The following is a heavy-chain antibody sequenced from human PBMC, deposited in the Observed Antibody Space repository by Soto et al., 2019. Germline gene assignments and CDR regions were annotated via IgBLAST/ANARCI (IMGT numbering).Heavy chain of an antibody. D-gene: IGHD3-22*01. Sequence: QVQLVQSGAEVKKPGSSVKVSCKASGGTFSTYAIDWVRQAPGQGLEWMGGIIPLFGTAKYAQNFQGRITSTADESTNTAYMELSSLRSQDTAVYYCARGVHYDSSGYYYFYWGQGTLVTVSS. CDR2: IIPLFGTA. CDR1: GGTFSTYA. J-gene: IGHJ4*02. CDR3: ARGVHYDSSGYYYFY. V-gene: IGHV1-69*01.